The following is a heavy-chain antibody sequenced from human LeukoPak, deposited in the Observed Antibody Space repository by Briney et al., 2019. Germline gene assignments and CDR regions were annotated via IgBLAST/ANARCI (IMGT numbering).Heavy chain of an antibody. CDR2: ISYDGSNK. CDR1: GFTFSSYG. CDR3: AKDVGSGWAYYFDY. D-gene: IGHD6-19*01. Sequence: AGRSLRLSCAASGFTFSSYGMHWVRQAPGKGLEWVALISYDGSNKYYEDSVKGRFTISRDNSKNTLYLQMNSLRAEDTAVYYCAKDVGSGWAYYFDYWGQGTLVTVSS. J-gene: IGHJ4*02. V-gene: IGHV3-30*18.